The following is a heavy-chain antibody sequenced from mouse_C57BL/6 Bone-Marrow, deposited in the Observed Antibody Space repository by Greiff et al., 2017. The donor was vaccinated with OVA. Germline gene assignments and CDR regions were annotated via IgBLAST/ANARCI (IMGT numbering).Heavy chain of an antibody. Sequence: EVKLEESGAELVKPGASVKLSCTASGFNIKDYYMHWVKQRTEQGLEWIGRIDPEDGETKYAPKFQGKATITADTSSNTAYLQLSSLTSEDTAVYYCARRPNLLLRWDYFDYWGQGTTLTVSS. CDR3: ARRPNLLLRWDYFDY. V-gene: IGHV14-2*01. D-gene: IGHD1-1*01. CDR2: IDPEDGET. CDR1: GFNIKDYY. J-gene: IGHJ2*01.